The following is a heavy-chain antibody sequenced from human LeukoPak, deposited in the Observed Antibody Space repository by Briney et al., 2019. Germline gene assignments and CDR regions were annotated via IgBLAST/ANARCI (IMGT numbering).Heavy chain of an antibody. Sequence: GASVKVSFKASGYTFTDHYIHWVRQAPGQGLEWMGWFNPKSGGTNYAQKFQGRVTMTRDTSISTAYMELSRLRSDDTAVYYCLTMIVVVTNSWGQGTLVTVSS. CDR3: LTMIVVVTNS. V-gene: IGHV1-2*02. CDR1: GYTFTDHY. CDR2: FNPKSGGT. J-gene: IGHJ4*02. D-gene: IGHD3-22*01.